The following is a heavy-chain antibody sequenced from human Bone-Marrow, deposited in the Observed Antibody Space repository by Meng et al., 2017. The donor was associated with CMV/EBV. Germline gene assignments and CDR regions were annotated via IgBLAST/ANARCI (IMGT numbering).Heavy chain of an antibody. Sequence: SGGSISSSNWWSWVRQPPGKGLEWIGEIYHSGSTNYNPSLKSRVTISVDTSKNQFSLELRSVTAADMAVYYCARPAGYSSSWYWFEPWGQGTLVTVSS. CDR3: ARPAGYSSSWYWFEP. V-gene: IGHV4-4*02. CDR2: IYHSGST. CDR1: GGSISSSNW. D-gene: IGHD6-13*01. J-gene: IGHJ5*02.